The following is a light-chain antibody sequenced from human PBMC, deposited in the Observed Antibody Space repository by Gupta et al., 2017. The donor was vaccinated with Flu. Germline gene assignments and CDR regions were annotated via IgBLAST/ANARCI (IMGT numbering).Light chain of an antibody. V-gene: IGKV3-11*01. J-gene: IGKJ4*01. CDR1: QSVSNY. CDR2: DES. Sequence: PATVPWSQGETATHSRRASQSVSNYLAWEQQKPGQAPRLLIYDESNRANGIPARFRGSGSGTDFTLTISSLETEDFAVYFWQQRNNWNSFGGGTKVEIK. CDR3: QQRNNWNS.